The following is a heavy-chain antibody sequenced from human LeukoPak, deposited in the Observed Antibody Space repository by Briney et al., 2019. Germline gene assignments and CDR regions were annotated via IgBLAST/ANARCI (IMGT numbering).Heavy chain of an antibody. CDR3: ARDPPSGYDYWFDP. CDR1: GFTFSSYS. D-gene: IGHD5-12*01. J-gene: IGHJ5*02. V-gene: IGHV3-21*01. Sequence: GGSLRLSCAASGFTFSSYSMNWVRQAPGKGLEWVSSISSSSSYEYYADSVKGRFTISRDNAKNSLYLQMNSLRAEDTAVYYCARDPPSGYDYWFDPWGQGTLVTVSS. CDR2: ISSSSSYE.